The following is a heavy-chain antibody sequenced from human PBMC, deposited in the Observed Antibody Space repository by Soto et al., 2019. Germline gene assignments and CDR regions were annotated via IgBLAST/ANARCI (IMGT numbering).Heavy chain of an antibody. J-gene: IGHJ4*02. CDR1: GFTFNSYS. CDR3: ARRFDWLDY. D-gene: IGHD3-9*01. Sequence: EVQLVESGGGLVQPGGSLRLSCAASGFTFNSYSMTWVRQAPGKGLEWVSYISASGSTIYYADSVKGRFTVSRDNAKNSVYLQMNSLRDDDTAGYYCARRFDWLDYWGQGTLVTVSS. CDR2: ISASGSTI. V-gene: IGHV3-48*02.